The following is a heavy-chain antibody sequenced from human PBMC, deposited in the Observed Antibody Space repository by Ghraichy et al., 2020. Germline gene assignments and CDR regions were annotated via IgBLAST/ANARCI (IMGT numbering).Heavy chain of an antibody. CDR2: IYSGGST. J-gene: IGHJ6*03. CDR3: ARDFRSARYGNYYYYYLDV. Sequence: LSLTCAASGFTVSSNYMSWVRQAPGKGLEWVSVIYSGGSTYYADSVKGRFTISRHNSKNTLYLQMNSLRAEDTAVYYCARDFRSARYGNYYYYYLDVWGKGTTVTVSS. V-gene: IGHV3-53*04. D-gene: IGHD6-6*01. CDR1: GFTVSSNY.